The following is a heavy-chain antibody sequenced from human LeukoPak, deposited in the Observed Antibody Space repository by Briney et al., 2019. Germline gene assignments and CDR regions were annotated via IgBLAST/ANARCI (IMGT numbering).Heavy chain of an antibody. D-gene: IGHD3-3*01. Sequence: SETLSLTCVVSGGSIDDNYLWTWVRQPPGKGLDWIGEISHTEGAKYCPSLEGRVSISMDRSKNLFSLMLRSVTAADTAVYLCARHYDFSSPYNNWGQGILVTVSS. CDR1: GGSIDDNYL. V-gene: IGHV4/OR15-8*02. CDR2: ISHTEGA. J-gene: IGHJ4*02. CDR3: ARHYDFSSPYNN.